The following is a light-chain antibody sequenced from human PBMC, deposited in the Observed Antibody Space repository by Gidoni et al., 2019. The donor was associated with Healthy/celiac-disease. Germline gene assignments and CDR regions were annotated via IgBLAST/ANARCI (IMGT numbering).Light chain of an antibody. CDR1: QSVYSN. Sequence: ELVLPSPPATLSVSPGERATLSCRASQSVYSNLAWYQQKPGQAPRLLIYDASTRATGIPARFSGSGSGTEFTLTISSLQSEDFAVYYCQQYNNWPPMYTFGQGTKLEIK. V-gene: IGKV3-15*01. CDR2: DAS. J-gene: IGKJ2*01. CDR3: QQYNNWPPMYT.